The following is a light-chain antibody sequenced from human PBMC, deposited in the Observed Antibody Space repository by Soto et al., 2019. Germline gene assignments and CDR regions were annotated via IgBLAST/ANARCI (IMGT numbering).Light chain of an antibody. CDR1: SSDVGGYHS. J-gene: IGLJ1*01. CDR2: EVT. Sequence: QSALTQPASVSGSPGQSITISCTGTSSDVGGYHSVSWYQQHPGKAPKLMIYEVTNRPSGVSNRFSGSKSGNTASLTISGLQAEDEADYYCSSYTSSSTYAFGTGTKLTVL. V-gene: IGLV2-14*01. CDR3: SSYTSSSTYA.